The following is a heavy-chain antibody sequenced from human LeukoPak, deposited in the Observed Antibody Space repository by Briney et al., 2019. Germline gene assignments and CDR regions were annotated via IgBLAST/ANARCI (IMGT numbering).Heavy chain of an antibody. CDR1: GFTFSSYA. CDR3: ARARRGFGELYYFDY. V-gene: IGHV3-7*01. CDR2: IKQDGSEK. Sequence: GGSLRLSCAASGFTFSSYAMSWVRQAPGKGLEWVANIKQDGSEKYYVDSVKGRFTISRDNAKNSLYLQMNSLRAEDTAVYYCARARRGFGELYYFDYWGQGTLVTVSS. D-gene: IGHD3-10*01. J-gene: IGHJ4*02.